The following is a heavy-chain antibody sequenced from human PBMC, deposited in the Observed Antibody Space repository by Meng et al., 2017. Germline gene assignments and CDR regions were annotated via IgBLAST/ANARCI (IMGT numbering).Heavy chain of an antibody. CDR2: ISYDGSNK. V-gene: IGHV3-30*04. CDR1: GFTFSSYA. D-gene: IGHD4-17*01. CDR3: ARATVTTLGLDY. J-gene: IGHJ4*02. Sequence: LSLTCAASGFTFSSYAMHWVRQAPGKGLEWVAVISYDGSNKYYADSVKGRFTISRDNSKNTLYLRMNSLRAEDTAVYYCARATVTTLGLDYWGQGTLVTVSS.